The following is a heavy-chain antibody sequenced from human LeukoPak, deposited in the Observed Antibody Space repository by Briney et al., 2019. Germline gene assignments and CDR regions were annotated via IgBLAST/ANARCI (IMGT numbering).Heavy chain of an antibody. CDR2: IGTAGDT. D-gene: IGHD5-12*01. V-gene: IGHV3-13*01. Sequence: GGSLRLSCAASGFAFSSYDMHWVRQATGKGLEWVSAIGTAGDTYYPGSVKGRFTISRESAKNSLYLQMNSLRAGDTAVYYCARGPPIYSGYEETSFDYWGQGTLVTVSS. CDR3: ARGPPIYSGYEETSFDY. CDR1: GFAFSSYD. J-gene: IGHJ4*02.